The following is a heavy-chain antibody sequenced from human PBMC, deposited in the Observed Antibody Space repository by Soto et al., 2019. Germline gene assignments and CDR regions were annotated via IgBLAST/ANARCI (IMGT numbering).Heavy chain of an antibody. V-gene: IGHV6-1*01. Sequence: SQTLSLTCAISGDSVSSNSAAWNWIRQSPSRGLEWLGRTYYRSKWYNDYAVSVKSRITINPDTSKNQFSLQLNSVTPEDTAVYYCARGDDYDSSGYYFYYYCMDVWGQGTTVTVS. CDR1: GDSVSSNSAA. CDR2: TYYRSKWYN. J-gene: IGHJ6*02. CDR3: ARGDDYDSSGYYFYYYCMDV. D-gene: IGHD3-22*01.